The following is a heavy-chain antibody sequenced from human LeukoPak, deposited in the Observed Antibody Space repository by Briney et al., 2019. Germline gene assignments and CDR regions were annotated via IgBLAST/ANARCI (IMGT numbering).Heavy chain of an antibody. V-gene: IGHV4-38-2*01. D-gene: IGHD4-23*01. J-gene: IGHJ6*03. Sequence: SETLSLTCAVSGDSISSTYNWGWIRQPPGKGLEWIGSIYHSGNTYYNPSLKSRVTISVDTSKDQFSLNMNSVTAADTAVYYCARLRDYGGLNFYYYMDVWGLGAAVTVSS. CDR3: ARLRDYGGLNFYYYMDV. CDR2: IYHSGNT. CDR1: GDSISSTYN.